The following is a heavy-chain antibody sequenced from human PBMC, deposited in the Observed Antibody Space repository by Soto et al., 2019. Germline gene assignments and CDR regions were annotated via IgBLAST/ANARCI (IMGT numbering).Heavy chain of an antibody. J-gene: IGHJ4*02. CDR3: ARVSEFDYGYPQQFDS. CDR1: SDSINNYY. Sequence: QVRLQESGPGLVTPSETLSLICSVSSDSINNYYWSWVRQPPGKGLEWLGYMLYTGTTKYNPSLKARISISADASKSQFSLKLTTVPAADTAVYYCARVSEFDYGYPQQFDSWGQGSLVTVSS. CDR2: MLYTGTT. D-gene: IGHD5-18*01. V-gene: IGHV4-59*01.